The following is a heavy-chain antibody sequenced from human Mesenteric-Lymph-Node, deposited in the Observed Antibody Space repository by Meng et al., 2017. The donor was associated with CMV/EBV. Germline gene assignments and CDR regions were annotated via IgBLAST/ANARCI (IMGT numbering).Heavy chain of an antibody. CDR1: GFTFTDYY. D-gene: IGHD3-10*01. V-gene: IGHV1-2*06. CDR3: AREDSGTYYID. CDR2: IIPNRGGT. J-gene: IGHJ4*02. Sequence: CKASGFTFTDYYYPWVRQAPGPGLEWMGRIIPNRGGTRYAQTFQGRVTMTRDTSISTAYMELSRLRSDDTAVYYCAREDSGTYYIDWGQGTLVTVSS.